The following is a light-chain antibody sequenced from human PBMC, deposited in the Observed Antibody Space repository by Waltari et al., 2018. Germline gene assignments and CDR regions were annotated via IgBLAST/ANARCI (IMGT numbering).Light chain of an antibody. CDR1: SSNIGTTT. V-gene: IGLV1-44*01. CDR3: ATWDDSLSGRV. CDR2: ANY. Sequence: QSVLTQPPSASGTPGQRVTIPCSGSSSNIGTTTFTWYQLVPGTAPKTVIFANYHRPSGVPDRFSASKSGTSASLVISGLQSEDEADYFCATWDDSLSGRVFGGGTKVTVL. J-gene: IGLJ3*02.